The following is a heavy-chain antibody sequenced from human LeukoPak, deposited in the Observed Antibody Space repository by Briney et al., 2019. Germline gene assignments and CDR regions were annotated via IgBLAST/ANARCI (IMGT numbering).Heavy chain of an antibody. CDR3: AKTWGGLALDY. D-gene: IGHD3/OR15-3a*01. J-gene: IGHJ4*02. V-gene: IGHV3-23*01. Sequence: GGSLRLSCAASGFTFSINAMSWVRQAPGKGLEWVSAISDSGGRTYYADSVKGRFTISRDDSKNTLYLQMNSLRAEDTAVYYCAKTWGGLALDYWGQGTLVTASS. CDR2: ISDSGGRT. CDR1: GFTFSINA.